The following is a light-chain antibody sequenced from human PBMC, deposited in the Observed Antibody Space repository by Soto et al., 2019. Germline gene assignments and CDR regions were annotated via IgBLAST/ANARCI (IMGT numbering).Light chain of an antibody. CDR1: SSDVGGYNY. CDR3: TSYAGGNNV. Sequence: QSVLTQPPSASGSPGQSVTISCTGTSSDVGGYNYVSWYQQHPGKVPKLMVYEVNKRPEGVPDRFSGSKSGNTASLTVSGLQAEDEADYYCTSYAGGNNVFGTGTKLTVL. V-gene: IGLV2-8*01. J-gene: IGLJ1*01. CDR2: EVN.